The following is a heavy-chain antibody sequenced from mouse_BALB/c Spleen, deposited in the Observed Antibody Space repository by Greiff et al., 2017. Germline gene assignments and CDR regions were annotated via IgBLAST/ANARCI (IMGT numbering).Heavy chain of an antibody. D-gene: IGHD4-1*01. V-gene: IGHV5-12-1*01. CDR2: ISSGGGST. Sequence: EVKLVESGGGLVKPGGSLKLSCAASGFAFSSYDMSWVRQTPEKRLEWVAYISSGGGSTYYPDTVKGRFTISRDNAKNTLYLQMSSLKSEDTAMYYCARQNWAAWFAYWGQGTLVTVSA. CDR3: ARQNWAAWFAY. J-gene: IGHJ3*01. CDR1: GFAFSSYD.